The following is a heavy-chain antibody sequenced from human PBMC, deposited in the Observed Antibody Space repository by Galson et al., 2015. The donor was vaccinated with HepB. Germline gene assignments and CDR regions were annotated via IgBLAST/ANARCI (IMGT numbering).Heavy chain of an antibody. V-gene: IGHV3-23*01. CDR2: ISGSGGST. CDR3: AKAEVRGVIIYTSFDY. Sequence: SLRLSCAASGFTFSSYAMSWVRQAPGKGLEWVSAISGSGGSTYYADSVKGRFTISRDNSKNTLYLQMNSLRAEDTAVYYCAKAEVRGVIIYTSFDYWGQGTLVTVSS. D-gene: IGHD3-10*01. J-gene: IGHJ4*02. CDR1: GFTFSSYA.